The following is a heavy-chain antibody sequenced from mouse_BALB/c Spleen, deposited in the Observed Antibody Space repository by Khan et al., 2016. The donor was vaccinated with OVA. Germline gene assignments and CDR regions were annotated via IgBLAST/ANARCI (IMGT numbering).Heavy chain of an antibody. CDR3: ARTEWLLDYTMDY. Sequence: QVTLKESGPGILQPSQTLSLTCSFSGFSLSSSGMGVSWIRQPSGRGLEWLAHIYWDDDKRYNPSMKSRLTISKDTSSNQVFLKLTTVDTADTGTSVCARTEWLLDYTMDYWGQGTSVTVSS. CDR1: GFSLSSSGMG. D-gene: IGHD2-3*01. J-gene: IGHJ4*01. V-gene: IGHV8-12*01. CDR2: IYWDDDK.